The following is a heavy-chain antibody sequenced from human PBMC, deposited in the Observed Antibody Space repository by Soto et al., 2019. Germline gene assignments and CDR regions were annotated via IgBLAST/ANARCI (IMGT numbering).Heavy chain of an antibody. D-gene: IGHD2-8*02. V-gene: IGHV4-34*01. CDR2: INHSGST. J-gene: IGHJ4*02. CDR3: AREKITGLLYY. Sequence: SETLSITCAVYGGSFSGYYWTWIRQPPGTGLEWIGEINHSGSTNYNPSLKSRVTISVDTSKNQFSLKLTSVTAADTAVYYCAREKITGLLYYGGQGTLVTVSS. CDR1: GGSFSGYY.